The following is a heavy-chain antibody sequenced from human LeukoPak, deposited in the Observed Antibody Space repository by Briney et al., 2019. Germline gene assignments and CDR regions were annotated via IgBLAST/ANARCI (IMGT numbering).Heavy chain of an antibody. D-gene: IGHD6-13*01. CDR3: AKEGARLGTAVSGPFDY. V-gene: IGHV3-30*02. Sequence: GGSLRLSCAASGFTFSSSGMHWVRQAPGKGLEWVAFIRNDGSDKYYADSVKGRFTISRDNAKNSLYVQMNSLRPEDTALYYCAKEGARLGTAVSGPFDYWGQGTLVTVSS. J-gene: IGHJ4*02. CDR1: GFTFSSSG. CDR2: IRNDGSDK.